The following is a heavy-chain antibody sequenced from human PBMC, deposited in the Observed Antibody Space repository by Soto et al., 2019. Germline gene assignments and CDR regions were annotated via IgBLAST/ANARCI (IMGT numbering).Heavy chain of an antibody. Sequence: ASVKVSCKASGYTFTSYAMHWVRQAPGQRLEWMGWINAGNGNTKYSQKFQGRVTITRDTSASTAYMELSSLRSEDTAVYYCARDRKASGIFGVVTAYYYYGMDVWGQGTTVTVSS. CDR3: ARDRKASGIFGVVTAYYYYGMDV. J-gene: IGHJ6*02. CDR1: GYTFTSYA. CDR2: INAGNGNT. D-gene: IGHD3-3*01. V-gene: IGHV1-3*01.